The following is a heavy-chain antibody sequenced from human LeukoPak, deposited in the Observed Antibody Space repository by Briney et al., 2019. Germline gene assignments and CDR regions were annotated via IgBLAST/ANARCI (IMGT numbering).Heavy chain of an antibody. D-gene: IGHD3-22*01. Sequence: PGGSPRLSCAASGFTFSGSAMHWVRQASGKGLEWVGRIRSKANSYATAYAASVKGRFTISRDDSKNTAYLQMNSLKTEDTAVYYCTREGFMIVVPYYYYYMDVWGKGTTVTVSS. V-gene: IGHV3-73*01. CDR2: IRSKANSYAT. CDR1: GFTFSGSA. J-gene: IGHJ6*03. CDR3: TREGFMIVVPYYYYYMDV.